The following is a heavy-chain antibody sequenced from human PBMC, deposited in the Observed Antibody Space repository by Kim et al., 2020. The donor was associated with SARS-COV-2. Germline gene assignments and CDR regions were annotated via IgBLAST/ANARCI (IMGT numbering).Heavy chain of an antibody. CDR3: ARNGETTIFGVVTIPGGMDV. CDR2: IYYSGST. D-gene: IGHD3-3*01. J-gene: IGHJ6*01. Sequence: SETLSLTCTVSGGSISSYYWSWIRQPPGKGLEWIGYIYYSGSTNYNPSLKSRVTISVYTSKNQFSLKLSSVTAADTAVYYCARNGETTIFGVVTIPGGMDVWGQGATVTVSS. CDR1: GGSISSYY. V-gene: IGHV4-59*08.